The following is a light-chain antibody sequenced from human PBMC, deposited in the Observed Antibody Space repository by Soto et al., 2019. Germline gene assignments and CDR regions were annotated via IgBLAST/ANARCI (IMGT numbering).Light chain of an antibody. CDR3: QQFISYST. J-gene: IGKJ4*01. V-gene: IGKV1-5*03. Sequence: DIQMTQSPSTLSASVGDRVTITCRASQSISNWLAWYQQKPGKAPRLLIYKASNLESGVPSRFSGSGSGTEFTLTISSLQPDDFATYYCQQFISYSTFGGGTKVDIK. CDR1: QSISNW. CDR2: KAS.